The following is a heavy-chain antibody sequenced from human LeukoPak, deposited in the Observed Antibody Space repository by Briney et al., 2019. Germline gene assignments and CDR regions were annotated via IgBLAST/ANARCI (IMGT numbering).Heavy chain of an antibody. V-gene: IGHV4-59*08. CDR3: ARALRAYYFDD. CDR2: IYYTGST. J-gene: IGHJ4*02. D-gene: IGHD2-21*01. Sequence: SETLSLTCTVSGASISSYYWSWIRQPPGKGLEWIGYIYYTGSTNYNPSLKSRVTISLDTSKNQFSLKLSSVTAADTAVYYCARALRAYYFDDWGQGTLVTVSS. CDR1: GASISSYY.